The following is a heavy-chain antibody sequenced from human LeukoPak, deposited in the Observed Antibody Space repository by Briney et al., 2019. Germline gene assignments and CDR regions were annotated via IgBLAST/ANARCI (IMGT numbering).Heavy chain of an antibody. Sequence: PGGSLRLSCAASGFTFISYAMSWVRQAPGKGLEWVSAISGSGGSTYYADSVKVRFTISRDNSKNTLYLQMNSLRAEDTAVYYCAKNRDTAMFRYYYYMDVWGKGTAVTVSS. CDR1: GFTFISYA. V-gene: IGHV3-23*01. CDR3: AKNRDTAMFRYYYYMDV. CDR2: ISGSGGST. J-gene: IGHJ6*03. D-gene: IGHD5-18*01.